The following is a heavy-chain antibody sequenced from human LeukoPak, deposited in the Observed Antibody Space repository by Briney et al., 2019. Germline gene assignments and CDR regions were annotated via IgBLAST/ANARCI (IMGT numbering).Heavy chain of an antibody. Sequence: PSETLSLTCAVYGGSFSGYYWSWIRQPPGKGLEWIGEINHSGSTNYNPSLKSRVTISVDTSKNQFSLKLSSVTAADTAVYYCARTWGFGELDAFDIWGQGTMVTVSS. V-gene: IGHV4-34*01. D-gene: IGHD3-10*01. CDR3: ARTWGFGELDAFDI. J-gene: IGHJ3*02. CDR2: INHSGST. CDR1: GGSFSGYY.